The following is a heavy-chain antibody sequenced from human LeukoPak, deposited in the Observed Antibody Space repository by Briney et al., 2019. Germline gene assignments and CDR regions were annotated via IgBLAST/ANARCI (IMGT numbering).Heavy chain of an antibody. Sequence: GGSLRLSCAASGFTFSSYGMHWVRQAPGKGLEWVAFIRYDGSSKYYADSVKGRFTISRDNAKNSLYLQMNSLRAEDTAVYYCARDKYYYDSSGRGFDYWGQGTLVTVSS. CDR1: GFTFSSYG. CDR3: ARDKYYYDSSGRGFDY. CDR2: IRYDGSSK. D-gene: IGHD3-22*01. V-gene: IGHV3-30*02. J-gene: IGHJ4*02.